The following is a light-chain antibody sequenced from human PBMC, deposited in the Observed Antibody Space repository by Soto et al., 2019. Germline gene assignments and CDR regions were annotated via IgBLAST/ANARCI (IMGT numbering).Light chain of an antibody. CDR1: QGIRND. Sequence: AIQMTQSPSSLSASVGDRVTITCRASQGIRNDLGWYQQKPGRAPKLLIYGASHSPSGVPSRFSGSGSGTDFTLTISSLQPEDIAPYYCLHDNDYPWTFGQGTKVDIK. V-gene: IGKV1-6*02. CDR2: GAS. J-gene: IGKJ1*01. CDR3: LHDNDYPWT.